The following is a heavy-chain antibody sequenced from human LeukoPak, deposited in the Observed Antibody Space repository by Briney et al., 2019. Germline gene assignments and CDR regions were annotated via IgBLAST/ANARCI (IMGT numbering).Heavy chain of an antibody. D-gene: IGHD3-10*01. CDR2: ISSSSSYI. CDR3: ARTAHSASGAFDI. Sequence: PGGSLRLSCAASGFTFSSYSMNWVRQAPGKGLEWVSSISSSSSYIYYADSVKGRFTISRDNAKNSLYLQMNSLRAEDTAVYYCARTAHSASGAFDIWGQGTMVTVSS. V-gene: IGHV3-21*01. J-gene: IGHJ3*02. CDR1: GFTFSSYS.